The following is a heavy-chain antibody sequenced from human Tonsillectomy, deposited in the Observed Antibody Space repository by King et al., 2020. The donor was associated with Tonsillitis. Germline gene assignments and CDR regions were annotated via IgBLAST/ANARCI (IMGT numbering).Heavy chain of an antibody. CDR2: ISSSGSTI. CDR1: GFTFSRYS. Sequence: DVQLVESGGGLVQPGGSLRLSCEASGFTFSRYSMNWVRQAPGKGLEWVSYISSSGSTIYYADSVKGRFTISRDNAKNSLYLQMNSLRAEDTAVYYCARVIFSRNGDYEDYWGQGTLVTVSS. D-gene: IGHD4-17*01. J-gene: IGHJ4*02. V-gene: IGHV3-48*04. CDR3: ARVIFSRNGDYEDY.